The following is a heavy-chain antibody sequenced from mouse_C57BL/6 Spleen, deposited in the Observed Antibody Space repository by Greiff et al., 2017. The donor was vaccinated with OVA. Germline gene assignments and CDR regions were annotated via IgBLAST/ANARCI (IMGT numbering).Heavy chain of an antibody. D-gene: IGHD1-1*01. CDR1: GFNIKDYY. V-gene: IGHV14-2*01. CDR2: IDPEDGET. CDR3: ARSDYGSSYGDWYFDV. Sequence: EVQLQQSGAELVKPEASVKLSCTASGFNIKDYYMHWVKQRTEQGLEWIGRIDPEDGETKYAPKFQGKATITADTSSNTACLQLSSLTSEDTAVYYCARSDYGSSYGDWYFDVWGTGTTVTVSS. J-gene: IGHJ1*03.